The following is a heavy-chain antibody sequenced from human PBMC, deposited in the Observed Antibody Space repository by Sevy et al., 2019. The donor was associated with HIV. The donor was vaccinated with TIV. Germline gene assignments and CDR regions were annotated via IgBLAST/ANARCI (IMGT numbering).Heavy chain of an antibody. J-gene: IGHJ3*02. V-gene: IGHV3-23*01. Sequence: GGSLRLSCAASGFTFRNYAMSYVRQTPGKGLERVSSISGPGALTYYADSVKGRFTISRDNSKNTLFLQMNSLRAEDTALYYCARGDEPATDYADYVPNAFDIWGQGTMVTVSS. CDR1: GFTFRNYA. D-gene: IGHD4-17*01. CDR3: ARGDEPATDYADYVPNAFDI. CDR2: ISGPGALT.